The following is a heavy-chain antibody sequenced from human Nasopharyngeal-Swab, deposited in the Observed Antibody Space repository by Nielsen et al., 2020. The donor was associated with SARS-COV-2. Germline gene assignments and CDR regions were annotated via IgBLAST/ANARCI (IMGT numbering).Heavy chain of an antibody. D-gene: IGHD3-10*01. CDR3: ARVGGRTSPMGS. V-gene: IGHV3-7*01. CDR1: EFTFRDYW. Sequence: GESLKISCVASEFTFRDYWMSWVRQAPAKGLEWVASIKQDGSEKNYVDSVKGRFTTSRDNAKNSLFLQMDSLRTEDTAFYYCARVGGRTSPMGSWGQGTLVTVSS. CDR2: IKQDGSEK. J-gene: IGHJ4*02.